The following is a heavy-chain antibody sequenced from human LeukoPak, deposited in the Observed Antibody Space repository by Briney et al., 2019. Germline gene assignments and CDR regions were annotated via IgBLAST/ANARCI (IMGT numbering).Heavy chain of an antibody. J-gene: IGHJ4*02. CDR3: AKDGFDYYDSSGYYYFNY. D-gene: IGHD3-22*01. CDR2: ISGGGVAI. Sequence: PGGSLRLSCAASGFTFSNYWMHWVRQAPGKGLQWVSAISGGGVAIYYADSVKGRFTISRDNSKNTLYLQMNSLRAEDTAVYYCAKDGFDYYDSSGYYYFNYWGQGTLVTVSS. CDR1: GFTFSNYW. V-gene: IGHV3-23*01.